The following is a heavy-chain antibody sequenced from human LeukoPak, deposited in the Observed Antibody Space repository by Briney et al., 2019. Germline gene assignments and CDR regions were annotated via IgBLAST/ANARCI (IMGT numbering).Heavy chain of an antibody. CDR2: ISAYNGNT. J-gene: IGHJ4*02. V-gene: IGHV1-18*01. CDR3: AREGSNSYPFDY. CDR1: GYTFTSYG. Sequence: GASVKVSCTASGYTFTSYGISWVRQAPGQGLEWMGWISAYNGNTNYAQTLQGRVTITTGTSTSTAYMELRSLRSDDPAVYYCAREGSNSYPFDYWGQGTLVTVSS. D-gene: IGHD4-23*01.